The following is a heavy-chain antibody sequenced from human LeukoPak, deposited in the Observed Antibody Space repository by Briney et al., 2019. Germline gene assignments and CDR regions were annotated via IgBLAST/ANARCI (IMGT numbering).Heavy chain of an antibody. J-gene: IGHJ3*02. D-gene: IGHD3-10*01. Sequence: PGGSLRLSCAASGFTFSDYYMSWIRQAPGKGLEWVSYISSSSSYTDYADSVKGRFTISRDNAKNSLYLQMNSLRDEDTAVYYCAREELLWFGEFYALPDAFDIWGQGTMVTVSS. CDR1: GFTFSDYY. CDR2: ISSSSSYT. V-gene: IGHV3-11*06. CDR3: AREELLWFGEFYALPDAFDI.